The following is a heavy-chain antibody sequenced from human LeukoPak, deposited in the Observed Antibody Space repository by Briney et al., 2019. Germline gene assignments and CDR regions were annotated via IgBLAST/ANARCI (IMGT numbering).Heavy chain of an antibody. Sequence: PSETLSLTCTVSGGSISSSSYYWGWIRQPPGKGLEWIGSIYYSGSTYYNPSLKSRVTISVDTSKNQFSLKLSSVTAADTAVYYCARDSDPYYDFWSGYYRPRGNFDYWGQGTLVTVSS. D-gene: IGHD3-3*01. V-gene: IGHV4-39*07. CDR2: IYYSGST. CDR3: ARDSDPYYDFWSGYYRPRGNFDY. CDR1: GGSISSSSYY. J-gene: IGHJ4*02.